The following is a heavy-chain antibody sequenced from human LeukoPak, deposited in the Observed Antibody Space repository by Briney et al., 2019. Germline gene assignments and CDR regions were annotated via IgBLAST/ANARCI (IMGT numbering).Heavy chain of an antibody. CDR3: ATVPPSRGSSWYEVNYSMDV. V-gene: IGHV1-24*01. CDR2: FDPEDGET. J-gene: IGHJ6*02. Sequence: ASVKVSCKVSGYTLTELSMHWVRQAPGKGLEWMGGFDPEDGETIYAQKFQGRVTMTEDTSTDTAYMELSSLRSEDTAVYYCATVPPSRGSSWYEVNYSMDVWGQGTMVTVSS. D-gene: IGHD6-13*01. CDR1: GYTLTELS.